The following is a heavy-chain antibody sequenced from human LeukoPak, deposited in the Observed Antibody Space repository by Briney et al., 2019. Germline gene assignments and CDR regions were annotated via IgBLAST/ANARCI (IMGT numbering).Heavy chain of an antibody. CDR3: ATYSSLNRREFQY. CDR1: GFTFSNYW. Sequence: GGSLRLSCGGSGFTFSNYWMGWVRQAPGKGLQWVANIKTDGSEKYYVDSVKGRFTISRDNAKNSLYLQMNSLRAEDTAVYYCATYSSLNRREFQYWGQGTLLTVSS. J-gene: IGHJ1*01. CDR2: IKTDGSEK. V-gene: IGHV3-7*01. D-gene: IGHD3-22*01.